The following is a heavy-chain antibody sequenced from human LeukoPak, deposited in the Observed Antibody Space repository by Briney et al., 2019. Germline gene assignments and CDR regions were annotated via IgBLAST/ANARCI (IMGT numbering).Heavy chain of an antibody. J-gene: IGHJ4*02. Sequence: GGSLRLSCAGSGFTFSNYAMTWVRQAPGKGLEWVSSVSGSGRNTFYPAPVEGRFPISRDNSKNTVYLQTNSLRADDTAVYYCVKSRRVGANQRGLFDYWGQGTLVTVSP. CDR3: VKSRRVGANQRGLFDY. CDR1: GFTFSNYA. CDR2: VSGSGRNT. V-gene: IGHV3-23*01. D-gene: IGHD1-26*01.